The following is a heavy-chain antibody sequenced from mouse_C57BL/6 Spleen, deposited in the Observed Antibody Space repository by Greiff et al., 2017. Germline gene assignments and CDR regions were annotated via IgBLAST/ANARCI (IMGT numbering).Heavy chain of an antibody. CDR1: GYTSTSYW. D-gene: IGHD3-2*02. V-gene: IGHV1-69*01. Sequence: QVQLQQPGAELVMPGASVKLSCKASGYTSTSYWMHWVKQRPGQGLEWIGEIDPSDSYTNYNQKFKGKSTLTVDKSSSTAYMQLSSLTSEDSAVYYCARKYSSGYIDYWGQGTTLTVSS. CDR2: IDPSDSYT. CDR3: ARKYSSGYIDY. J-gene: IGHJ2*01.